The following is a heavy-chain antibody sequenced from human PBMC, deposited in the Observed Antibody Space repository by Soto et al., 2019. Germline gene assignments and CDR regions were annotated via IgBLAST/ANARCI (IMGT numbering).Heavy chain of an antibody. CDR1: GGTFSSYA. D-gene: IGHD5-12*01. CDR2: IIPIFGTA. CDR3: ARDLLSGYEEAFDY. Sequence: QVQLVQSGAEVKKPGSSVKVSCRASGGTFSSYAISWVRQAPGQGLEWMGGIIPIFGTANYAQKFQGRVTITADESTSTVYMELSSLRSEDTAVYYCARDLLSGYEEAFDYWGQGTLVTVSS. V-gene: IGHV1-69*12. J-gene: IGHJ4*02.